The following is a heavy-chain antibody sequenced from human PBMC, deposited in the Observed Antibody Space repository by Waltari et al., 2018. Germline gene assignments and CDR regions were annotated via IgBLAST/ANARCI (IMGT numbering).Heavy chain of an antibody. CDR1: GYFLNTGLV. CDR3: ARQTLGYCTSAACRRLET. Sequence: QVQLQESGPGLVRPSWTLSLTSHVHGYFLNTGLVWGWIRQPPGKGLEWIGNIYHDGTTYYNPSLKHRLMISLDTSKNQFSLRLNFVDVADTAVYYCARQTLGYCTSAACRRLETWGQGILVTVSS. J-gene: IGHJ5*02. V-gene: IGHV4-38-2*01. D-gene: IGHD2-2*03. CDR2: IYHDGTT.